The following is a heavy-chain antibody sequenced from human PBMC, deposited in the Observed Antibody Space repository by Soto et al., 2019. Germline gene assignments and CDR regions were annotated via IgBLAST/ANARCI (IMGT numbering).Heavy chain of an antibody. CDR2: INPSGGST. D-gene: IGHD2-15*01. CDR1: GYTFTSYY. Sequence: ASVTVSCKASGYTFTSYYMHWVRQAPGQGLEWMGIINPSGGSTSYAQKFQGRVTMTRDTSTSTVYMELSSLRSEDTAVYYCARGRVVVVAAILYYYGMDVWGQGTTVTVSS. CDR3: ARGRVVVVAAILYYYGMDV. J-gene: IGHJ6*02. V-gene: IGHV1-46*01.